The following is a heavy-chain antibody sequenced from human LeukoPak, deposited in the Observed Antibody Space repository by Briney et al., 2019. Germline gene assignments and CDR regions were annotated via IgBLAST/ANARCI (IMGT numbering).Heavy chain of an antibody. CDR3: ATGHSYGYDY. D-gene: IGHD5-18*01. V-gene: IGHV3-74*01. CDR1: GLTFSDSW. Sequence: PGGSLRLSCAASGLTFSDSWMHWVRQPPGKGLVWVALVKGDGRTTIYADSVKGRFTISRDNAKNTLYLQMNSLRADDSGVYYCATGHSYGYDYWGQGVLVTVSS. CDR2: VKGDGRTT. J-gene: IGHJ4*02.